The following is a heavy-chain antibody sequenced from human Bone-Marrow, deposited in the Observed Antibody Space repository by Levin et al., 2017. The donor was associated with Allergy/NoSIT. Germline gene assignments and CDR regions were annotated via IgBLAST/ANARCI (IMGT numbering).Heavy chain of an antibody. Sequence: PGGSLRLSCAASGFTFSSYGMHWVRQAPGKGLEWVAVISYDGSNKYYADSVKGRFTISRDNSKNTLYLQMNSLRAEDTAVYYCAKGFTIFGPDDYYFDYWGQGTLVTVSS. CDR3: AKGFTIFGPDDYYFDY. J-gene: IGHJ4*02. CDR1: GFTFSSYG. D-gene: IGHD3-3*01. CDR2: ISYDGSNK. V-gene: IGHV3-30*18.